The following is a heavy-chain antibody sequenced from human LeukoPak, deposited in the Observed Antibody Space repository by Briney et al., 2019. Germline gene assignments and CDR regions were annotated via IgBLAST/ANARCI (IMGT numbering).Heavy chain of an antibody. CDR2: IIPIFGTA. J-gene: IGHJ4*02. V-gene: IGHV1-69*05. CDR3: ARGRNRYGDYIPGDY. CDR1: GGTFSSYA. Sequence: SVKVSCKASGGTFSSYAISWVRQAPGQGLEGMGRIIPIFGTAYYAQKFQGRVTITTDESTSTAYMELSSLRSEDTAVYYCARGRNRYGDYIPGDYWGQGTLVTVSS. D-gene: IGHD4-17*01.